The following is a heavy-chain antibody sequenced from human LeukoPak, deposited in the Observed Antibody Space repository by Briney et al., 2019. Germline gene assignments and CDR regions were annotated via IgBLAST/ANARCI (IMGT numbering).Heavy chain of an antibody. CDR1: GGSISSYY. J-gene: IGHJ3*02. CDR3: ARASGSYSSAFDI. CDR2: IYYSGST. D-gene: IGHD1-26*01. Sequence: SETLSLTCTVSGGSISSYYWSWIRQPPGKGLEWIGYIYYSGSTNYNPSLKSRVTISVDTSKNQFSLKLSSVTAADTAAYYCARASGSYSSAFDIWGQGTMVTVSS. V-gene: IGHV4-59*08.